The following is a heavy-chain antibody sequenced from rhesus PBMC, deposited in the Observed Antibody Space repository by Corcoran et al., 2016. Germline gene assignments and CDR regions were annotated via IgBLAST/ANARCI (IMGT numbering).Heavy chain of an antibody. D-gene: IGHD4-35*01. CDR3: ARPNYYGNTQYFEF. V-gene: IGHV4-65*02. CDR2: IGGSGGRP. CDR1: GGSISNSNW. J-gene: IGHJ1*01. Sequence: QVQLQESGPGLVKPSETLSLTCAVSGGSISNSNWWSWIRQPPGKGLEWIGNIGGSGGRPYYTPSLQSRVIISKDTSKHRFSLKLNSVTAADTAVYYCARPNYYGNTQYFEFWGQGALVTVSS.